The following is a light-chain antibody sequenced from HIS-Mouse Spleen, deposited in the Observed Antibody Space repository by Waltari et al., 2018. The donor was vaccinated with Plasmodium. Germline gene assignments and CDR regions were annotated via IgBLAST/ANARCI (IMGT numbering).Light chain of an antibody. CDR1: QGISSW. Sequence: DIQMTQSPSSVSASVGDRVTLTCRASQGISSWLAWYQQKPGKTPKLLIYAASSLQSGVPSRFSGSGSGTDFTLTISSLQPEDFATYYCQQYDNLPPLFTFGPGTKVDIK. J-gene: IGKJ3*01. V-gene: IGKV1-12*01. CDR2: AAS. CDR3: QQYDNLPPLFT.